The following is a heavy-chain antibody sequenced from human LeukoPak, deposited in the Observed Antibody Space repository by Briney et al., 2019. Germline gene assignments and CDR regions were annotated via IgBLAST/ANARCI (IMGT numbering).Heavy chain of an antibody. V-gene: IGHV3-23*01. D-gene: IGHD5-18*01. J-gene: IGHJ4*02. CDR2: ISGSGGST. CDR1: GFTLSSYA. CDR3: AKGTHTAMVTIDY. Sequence: HPGGSLRLFCAASGFTLSSYAMSWVRQAPGKGLEWVSAISGSGGSTYYADSVKGRFTISRDNSKNTLYLQMNSLRAEDTAVYYCAKGTHTAMVTIDYWGQGTLVTVSS.